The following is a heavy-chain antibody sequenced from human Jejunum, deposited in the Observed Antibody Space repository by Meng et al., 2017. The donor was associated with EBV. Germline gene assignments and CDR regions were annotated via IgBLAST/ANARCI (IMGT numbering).Heavy chain of an antibody. V-gene: IGHV3-74*01. J-gene: IGHJ4*02. CDR3: SRDLRGPFDY. CDR2: INEDGTHT. Sequence: ELQLVESGGGLVQAVGSLRLSCVGSGYTFSNYWMHWVRQTPGKGLVWVSRINEDGTHTDYADSVKGRFTISRDNAKNTLTLQMNSLRVEDTAVYYCSRDLRGPFDYWGQGTLVTVSS. D-gene: IGHD3-16*01. CDR1: GYTFSNYW.